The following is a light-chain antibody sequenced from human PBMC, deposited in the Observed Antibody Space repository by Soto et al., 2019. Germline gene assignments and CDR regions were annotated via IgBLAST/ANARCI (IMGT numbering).Light chain of an antibody. CDR3: QQYYSTPWT. CDR1: QSVLYSSNNKNY. Sequence: DIVMTQSPDSLAVSLGERATINCKSSQSVLYSSNNKNYLAWYQQKRGQPPKLLIYWSSTRESGVPDRFSGSGSGTDFTLTISSLQAEDGAVYYCQQYYSTPWTFGQGTKVEIK. CDR2: WSS. V-gene: IGKV4-1*01. J-gene: IGKJ1*01.